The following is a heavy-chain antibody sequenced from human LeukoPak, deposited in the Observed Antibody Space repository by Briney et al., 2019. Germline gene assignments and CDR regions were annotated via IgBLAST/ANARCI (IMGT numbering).Heavy chain of an antibody. D-gene: IGHD4-17*01. CDR2: IYYSGST. CDR3: ARGGDYGDLYFDY. J-gene: IGHJ4*02. Sequence: SETQSLTCTFSGGSISTYYWSWIRQPPGKGLEWIGYIYYSGSTNYNPSLKSRVTISVDTSKNQFSQKLSSVTAADAAVYYCARGGDYGDLYFDYWGQGTLVTVSS. V-gene: IGHV4-59*01. CDR1: GGSISTYY.